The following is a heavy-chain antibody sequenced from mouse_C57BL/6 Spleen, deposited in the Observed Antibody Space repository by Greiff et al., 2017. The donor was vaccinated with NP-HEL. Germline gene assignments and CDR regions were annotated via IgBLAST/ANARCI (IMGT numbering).Heavy chain of an antibody. Sequence: QVQLQQPGAELVRPGTSVKLSCKASGYTFTSYWMHWVKQRPGQGLEWIGVIDPSDSYTNYNQKFKGKATLTVDTSSITAYMHLRSLTSEDSAVYYCAIDTTVPPGYWGQGTTLTVSS. CDR2: IDPSDSYT. CDR3: AIDTTVPPGY. CDR1: GYTFTSYW. D-gene: IGHD1-1*01. V-gene: IGHV1-59*01. J-gene: IGHJ2*01.